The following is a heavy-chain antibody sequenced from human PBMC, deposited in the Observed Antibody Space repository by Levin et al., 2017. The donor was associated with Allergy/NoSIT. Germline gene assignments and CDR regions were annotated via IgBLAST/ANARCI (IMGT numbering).Heavy chain of an antibody. Sequence: GGSLRLSCAASGFTFSSYGMHWVRQAPGKGLEWVAVIWYDGSNKYYADSVKGRFTISRDNSKNTLYLQMNSLRAEDTAVYYCARTTGGVVVAATFFDYWGQGTLVTVSS. J-gene: IGHJ4*02. CDR2: IWYDGSNK. CDR1: GFTFSSYG. CDR3: ARTTGGVVVAATFFDY. D-gene: IGHD2-15*01. V-gene: IGHV3-33*01.